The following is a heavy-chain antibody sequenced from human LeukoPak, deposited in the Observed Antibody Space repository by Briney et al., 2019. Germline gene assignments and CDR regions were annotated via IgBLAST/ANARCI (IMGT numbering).Heavy chain of an antibody. CDR3: ARQMGIANWGSQNYYYYGMDV. CDR1: GGSISSYY. CDR2: IYYSGST. V-gene: IGHV4-59*08. J-gene: IGHJ6*02. D-gene: IGHD7-27*01. Sequence: PSETLSLTCTVSGGSISSYYWSWIRQPPGKGLEWIGYIYYSGSTNYNPSLKSRVTISVDTSKNQFSLKLSSVTAADTAVYYCARQMGIANWGSQNYYYYGMDVWGQGTTVTVSS.